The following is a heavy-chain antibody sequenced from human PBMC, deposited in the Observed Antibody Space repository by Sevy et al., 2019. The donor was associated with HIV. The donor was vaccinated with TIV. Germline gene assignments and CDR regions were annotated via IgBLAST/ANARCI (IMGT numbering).Heavy chain of an antibody. CDR1: GGSISSDSYN. Sequence: SETLSLTCTVFGGSISSDSYNWGWIRQPPGKGLEWIGSISYSGDTHYNPSVKSRLSMTVDTSKHQFSLNLASVTAADTAVYFCARHYGGSADFWGQGTLVTVSS. CDR3: ARHYGGSADF. V-gene: IGHV4-39*01. CDR2: ISYSGDT. D-gene: IGHD2-15*01. J-gene: IGHJ4*02.